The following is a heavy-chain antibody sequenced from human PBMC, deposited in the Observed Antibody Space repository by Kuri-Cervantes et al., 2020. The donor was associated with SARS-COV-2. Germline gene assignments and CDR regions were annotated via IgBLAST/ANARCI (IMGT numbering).Heavy chain of an antibody. J-gene: IGHJ4*02. V-gene: IGHV1-18*01. CDR3: AREGTIVVGGLDS. D-gene: IGHD2-21*01. Sequence: ASVKVSCKASGYTFTSYGISWVRQAPGQGLEWMGWISAYNGNTNYAQKLQGRVILTRNTSTTTAYMELRGLKSEDTAVYYCAREGTIVVGGLDSWGQGTLVTVSS. CDR2: ISAYNGNT. CDR1: GYTFTSYG.